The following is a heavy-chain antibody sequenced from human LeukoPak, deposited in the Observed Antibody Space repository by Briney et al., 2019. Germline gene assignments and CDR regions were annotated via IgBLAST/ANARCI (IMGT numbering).Heavy chain of an antibody. CDR1: GFTFSIYA. CDR2: ITTNGGNT. D-gene: IGHD2-2*01. V-gene: IGHV3-64*02. J-gene: IGHJ6*02. CDR3: ARDRDLYCSSTSCYPTYYYYGMDV. Sequence: GGSLRLSCAVSGFTFSIYAMHWVRQAPGKGLEHVSTITTNGGNTYYADSVKGRFTISRDNSKNTLYLQMNSLRAEDTAVYYCARDRDLYCSSTSCYPTYYYYGMDVWGQGTTVTVSS.